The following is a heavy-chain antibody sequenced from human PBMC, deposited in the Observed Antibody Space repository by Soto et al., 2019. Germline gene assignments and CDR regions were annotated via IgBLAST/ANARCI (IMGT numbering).Heavy chain of an antibody. CDR1: GFTFSSYA. D-gene: IGHD3-10*01. V-gene: IGHV3-30-3*01. CDR2: ISYDGSNK. CDR3: ARPAYGSGSYPDY. J-gene: IGHJ4*02. Sequence: QVQLVESGGGVVQPGRSLRLSCAASGFTFSSYARQWVRQAPGKGLEWVAVISYDGSNKYYADSVKGRFTISRDNSKNTLYLQMNSLRAEDTAVYYCARPAYGSGSYPDYWGQGTLVTVSS.